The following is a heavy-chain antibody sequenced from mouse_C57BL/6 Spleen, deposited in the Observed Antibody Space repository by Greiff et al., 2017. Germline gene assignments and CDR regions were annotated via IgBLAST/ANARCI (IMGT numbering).Heavy chain of an antibody. CDR3: AHYYGSSPYFDY. J-gene: IGHJ2*01. Sequence: QVQLQQPGAELVKPGASVKMSCKASGYTFTSYWITWVKQRPGQGLEWIGDIYPGSGSTNYNEKFKSKATLTVDTSSSTAYMQLSSLTSEDSAVYYCAHYYGSSPYFDYWGQGTTLTVSS. V-gene: IGHV1-55*01. D-gene: IGHD1-1*01. CDR1: GYTFTSYW. CDR2: IYPGSGST.